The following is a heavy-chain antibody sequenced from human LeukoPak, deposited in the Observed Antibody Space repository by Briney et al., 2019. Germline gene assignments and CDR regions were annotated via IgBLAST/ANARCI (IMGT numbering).Heavy chain of an antibody. CDR2: IIPILGIA. V-gene: IGHV1-69*04. D-gene: IGHD3-3*01. J-gene: IGHJ4*02. CDR1: GGTFSSYA. CDR3: ARAVEDYDFWSGYWY. Sequence: SVKVSCKASGGTFSSYAISWVRQAPGQGLEWMGRIIPILGIASYAQKFQGRVTITADKSTSTAYMELSSLRSEDTAVYYCARAVEDYDFWSGYWYWGQGTLVTVSS.